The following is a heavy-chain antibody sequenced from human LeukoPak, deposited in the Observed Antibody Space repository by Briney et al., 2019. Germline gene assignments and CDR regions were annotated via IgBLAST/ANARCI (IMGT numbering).Heavy chain of an antibody. CDR1: GFTFSSYG. D-gene: IGHD3-22*01. CDR3: AREVYDSSGYPLKPYYYYGMDV. CDR2: IWYDGSNK. Sequence: GGSLRLSCAASGFTFSSYGMHWVRQAPGKGLEWVAGIWYDGSNKYYADSVKGRFNISRDNSKHTLYLQMNSLRAEDTAVYYCAREVYDSSGYPLKPYYYYGMDVWGQGTTVTVSS. J-gene: IGHJ6*02. V-gene: IGHV3-33*01.